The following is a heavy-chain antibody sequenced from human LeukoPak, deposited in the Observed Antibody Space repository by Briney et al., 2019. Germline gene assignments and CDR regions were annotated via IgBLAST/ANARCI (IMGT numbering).Heavy chain of an antibody. J-gene: IGHJ4*02. Sequence: LEWMGMIYPRDGSTSYAQKFQGRVTVTSDTSTSTVHMELSGLRSEDTAVYYCARDQEGFDYWGQGTLVTVSS. V-gene: IGHV1-46*01. CDR2: IYPRDGST. CDR3: ARDQEGFDY.